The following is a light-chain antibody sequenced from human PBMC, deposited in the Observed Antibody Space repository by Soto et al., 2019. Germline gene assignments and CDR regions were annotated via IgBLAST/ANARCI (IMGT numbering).Light chain of an antibody. Sequence: DIQMTQSPSILSASVGDRVAITCRASESISNWLAWYQQKPGKAPKVLIYDASRLQSGVPERFSGSGSVTEFTLTISSLQADDIATYYCQQYKSYSYTFVQGTNLEI. J-gene: IGKJ2*01. CDR3: QQYKSYSYT. CDR1: ESISNW. V-gene: IGKV1-5*01. CDR2: DAS.